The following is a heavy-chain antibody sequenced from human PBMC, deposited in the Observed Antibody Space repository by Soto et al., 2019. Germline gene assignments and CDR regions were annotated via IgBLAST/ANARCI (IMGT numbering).Heavy chain of an antibody. CDR1: GFPFSSYD. V-gene: IGHV3-13*01. CDR3: TKGRGYN. CDR2: IGTSGDT. J-gene: IGHJ4*02. D-gene: IGHD5-18*01. Sequence: EVQLVESGGGLIQPGGSLRLSCAASGFPFSSYDMHWVRQATGKCPEWVSAIGTSGDTYYSVSVKGRFTISRENAKNSLFLQMNSLGAGDTAVYYWTKGRGYNWGQGTLVTVSS.